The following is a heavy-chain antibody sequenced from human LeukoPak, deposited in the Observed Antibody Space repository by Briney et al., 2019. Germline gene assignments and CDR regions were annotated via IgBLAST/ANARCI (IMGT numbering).Heavy chain of an antibody. CDR3: GREMRCGWYSWRYHDC. V-gene: IGHV3-53*05. Sequence: GGSLRLSCAASGCTVSSNYISWIRQAPGKGKGWVSVIYSGGSTYHADSVKGRFTISRDNPNNTLYLQMNRLRAEVTDGCYYGREMRCGWYSWRYHDCLRQGALVTDSP. D-gene: IGHD6-19*01. J-gene: IGHJ4*02. CDR2: IYSGGST. CDR1: GCTVSSNY.